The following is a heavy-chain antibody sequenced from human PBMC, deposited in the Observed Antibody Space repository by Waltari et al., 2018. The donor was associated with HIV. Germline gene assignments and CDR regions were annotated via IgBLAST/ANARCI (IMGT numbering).Heavy chain of an antibody. CDR2: INHSGST. V-gene: IGHV4-34*01. J-gene: IGHJ6*02. CDR3: HVRQLYGGNSYYYYYGVDV. CDR1: GGSLSGYY. Sequence: QVQLQQWGAGLLKPSETLSLTCAVSGGSLSGYYWSWIRQPPGKGLEWIGQINHSGSTDYNPSLKSRVIMSLDTSKNEFSLRVSSVTAADTAVYYCHVRQLYGGNSYYYYYGVDVWGQGTTVTVSS. D-gene: IGHD1-1*01.